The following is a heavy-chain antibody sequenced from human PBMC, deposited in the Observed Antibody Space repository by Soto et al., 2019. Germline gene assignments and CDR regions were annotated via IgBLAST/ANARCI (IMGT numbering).Heavy chain of an antibody. CDR3: ARAKRGYCSSTSCSYYGMDV. J-gene: IGHJ6*02. Sequence: GGSLRLSCAASGFTFSDYYMSWIRQAPGKGLEWVSYISSSGSTIYYADSVKGRFTISRDNAKNSLYLQMNSLRAEDTAVYYCARAKRGYCSSTSCSYYGMDVWGQGTKVTVSS. V-gene: IGHV3-11*01. CDR1: GFTFSDYY. D-gene: IGHD2-2*01. CDR2: ISSSGSTI.